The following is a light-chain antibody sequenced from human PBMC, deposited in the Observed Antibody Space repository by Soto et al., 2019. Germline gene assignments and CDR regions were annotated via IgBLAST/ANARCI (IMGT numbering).Light chain of an antibody. V-gene: IGLV2-14*01. J-gene: IGLJ1*01. CDR1: SSDVGTYNY. CDR3: SSYRSSSTYV. Sequence: QSALTQPTSVSGSAGQSITISCTGTSSDVGTYNYVSWYQQHPGQAPKLMIYEVSNRPSGVSDRFSASKSGNTASLTISGLQTGDEADYYCSSYRSSSTYVFGTGTKLTV. CDR2: EVS.